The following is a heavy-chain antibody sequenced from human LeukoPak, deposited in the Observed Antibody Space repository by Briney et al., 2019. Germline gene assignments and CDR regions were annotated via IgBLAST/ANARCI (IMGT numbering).Heavy chain of an antibody. J-gene: IGHJ5*02. Sequence: PSETLSLTCTVSGASISSSIYYWGWSRQPPGMGLEWIGSINSSWCTYYNPSRKSRVTISVDKSKHQFSLTLRSVTAADTAVYYCARHHGRLFGVVIQGWFDPWGQGSLVTVSS. CDR3: ARHHGRLFGVVIQGWFDP. CDR1: GASISSSIYY. CDR2: INSSWCT. V-gene: IGHV4-39*01. D-gene: IGHD3-3*01.